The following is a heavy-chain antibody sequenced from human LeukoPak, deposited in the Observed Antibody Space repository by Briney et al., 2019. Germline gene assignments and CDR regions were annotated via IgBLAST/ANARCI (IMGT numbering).Heavy chain of an antibody. CDR1: RFTFSNYW. Sequence: GGSLRLSCAASRFTFSNYWMSWVRQAPGKGLEWVSNIGTSSSTIYYADSVKGRFTISRDNAKNSLYLQMNSLRAEDTAVYYCARELSGSYDYWGQGTLVTVSS. V-gene: IGHV3-48*04. CDR2: IGTSSSTI. D-gene: IGHD1-26*01. CDR3: ARELSGSYDY. J-gene: IGHJ4*02.